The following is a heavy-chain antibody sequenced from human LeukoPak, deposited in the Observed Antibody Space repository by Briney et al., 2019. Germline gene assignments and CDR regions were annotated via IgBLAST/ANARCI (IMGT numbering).Heavy chain of an antibody. CDR3: ARAREGEGGPDAFDI. CDR1: GFTLSSYA. J-gene: IGHJ3*02. Sequence: PGGSLRLSCAASGFTLSSYAMSWVRQAPGKGLEWVSAISGSGGSTYYADSVKGRFTISRDNSKNTLYLQMNSLIAEDTAVYYCARAREGEGGPDAFDIWGQGTMSTVSS. V-gene: IGHV3-23*01. D-gene: IGHD1-26*01. CDR2: ISGSGGST.